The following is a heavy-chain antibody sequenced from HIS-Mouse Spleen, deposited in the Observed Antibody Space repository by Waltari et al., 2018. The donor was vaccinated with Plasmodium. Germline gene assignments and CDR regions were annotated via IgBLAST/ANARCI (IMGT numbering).Heavy chain of an antibody. J-gene: IGHJ3*02. V-gene: IGHV1-69*04. CDR3: ARVLSIAAAGKDAFDI. CDR1: GCTFSSYA. Sequence: QVQLVQSGAEVKKPGSSVQVSCKAYGCTFSSYALSWVRKAPGQGLEGMGSSIPILGITNYAQNFQGRVTITADKSTSTAYMELSSLRSEDTAVYYCARVLSIAAAGKDAFDIWGQGTMVTVSS. D-gene: IGHD6-13*01. CDR2: SIPILGIT.